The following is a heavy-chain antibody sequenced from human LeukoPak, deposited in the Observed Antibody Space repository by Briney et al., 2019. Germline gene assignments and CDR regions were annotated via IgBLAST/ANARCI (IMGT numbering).Heavy chain of an antibody. V-gene: IGHV3-23*01. CDR1: GFTFSSYA. CDR3: AKVTSSRAAYYYDSSGSPSAFDI. J-gene: IGHJ3*02. D-gene: IGHD3-22*01. CDR2: ISGSGGST. Sequence: GGSLRLSCAASGFTFSSYAMSWVRQAPGKGLEWVSAISGSGGSTYYADSVKGRFTISRDNSKNTLYLQMNSLRAEDTAVYYCAKVTSSRAAYYYDSSGSPSAFDIWGQGTMVTVSS.